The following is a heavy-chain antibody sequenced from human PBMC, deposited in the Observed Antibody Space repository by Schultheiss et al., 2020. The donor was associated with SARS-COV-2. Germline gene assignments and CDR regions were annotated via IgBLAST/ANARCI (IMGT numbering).Heavy chain of an antibody. J-gene: IGHJ6*02. V-gene: IGHV3-30*01. CDR1: GFTFSSYA. CDR2: ISYDGSTK. Sequence: GGSLRLSCAASGFTFSSYAMHWVRQAPGKGLEWVAVISYDGSTKYYADSVKGRFTISRDNSKNTLYLQMNSLRAEDTAVYYCARGLFWSGYLMDVWGQGTTVTVSS. D-gene: IGHD3-3*01. CDR3: ARGLFWSGYLMDV.